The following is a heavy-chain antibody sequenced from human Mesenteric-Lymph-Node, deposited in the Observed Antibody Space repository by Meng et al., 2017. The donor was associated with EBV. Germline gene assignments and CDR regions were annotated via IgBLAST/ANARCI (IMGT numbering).Heavy chain of an antibody. Sequence: QVDVKWPGHGWVRPCTPLSRTWCVVGGSWSSDGYYWNLFRQPPGKGLEWIGYMYYSGSIYYHPSLKSRVTISVDTSKNQFSLKLSSVTAADTAVYYCASRGYSDGWTFDSWGQGTLVTVSS. J-gene: IGHJ4*02. D-gene: IGHD5-18*01. CDR1: GGSWSSDGYY. CDR3: ASRGYSDGWTFDS. CDR2: MYYSGSI. V-gene: IGHV4-30-4*01.